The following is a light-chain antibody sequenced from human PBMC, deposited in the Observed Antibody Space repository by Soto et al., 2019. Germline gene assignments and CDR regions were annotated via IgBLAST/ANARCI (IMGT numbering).Light chain of an antibody. J-gene: IGKJ2*01. CDR3: QQSHSTPYT. Sequence: DIQMTQSPSSLSASVGDRVTITCRASQSISSYLNWYQQKPGKAPKLLIYAASSLQSGVPSRFSGSGSGTYFSLTISRMPTEDFATYYCQQSHSTPYTFGQGP. CDR1: QSISSY. CDR2: AAS. V-gene: IGKV1-39*01.